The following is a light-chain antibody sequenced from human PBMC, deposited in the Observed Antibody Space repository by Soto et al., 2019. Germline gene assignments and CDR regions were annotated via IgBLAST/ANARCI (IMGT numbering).Light chain of an antibody. CDR1: SSHIGSNT. CDR2: SND. J-gene: IGLJ3*02. Sequence: QAVVTQPPSVSGTPGQRVTISCSGSSSHIGSNTVNWYQQRPGMAPKLLIYSNDQRPSGVPDRFSDSKSGTSDCLAISGLQSEDEADYYCAVWDDSLNGQVFGGGTKVTVL. CDR3: AVWDDSLNGQV. V-gene: IGLV1-44*01.